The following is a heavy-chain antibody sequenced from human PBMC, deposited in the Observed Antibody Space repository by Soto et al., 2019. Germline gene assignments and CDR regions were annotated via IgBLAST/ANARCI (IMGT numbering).Heavy chain of an antibody. CDR3: ARDIYMAAAGTAYDY. V-gene: IGHV1-2*04. J-gene: IGHJ4*02. CDR2: INAANGNT. Sequence: ASVKVSCKASGYSFITYSRHWVRQAPGQRLEWMGWINAANGNTKYAQKFEGWVTMTRDTSINTAYLELNGLTSDDTAIYYCARDIYMAAAGTAYDYWGQGTLVTVSS. CDR1: GYSFITYS. D-gene: IGHD6-13*01.